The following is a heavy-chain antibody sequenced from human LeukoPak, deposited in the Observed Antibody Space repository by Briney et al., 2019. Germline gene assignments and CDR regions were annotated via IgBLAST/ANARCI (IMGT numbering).Heavy chain of an antibody. CDR3: ARSPPRGVVVTVPLDY. V-gene: IGHV3-74*01. D-gene: IGHD2-21*02. CDR2: INSDGSST. J-gene: IGHJ4*02. CDR1: GFTFSSYW. Sequence: GGSLRLSWAASGFTFSSYWMHWVRQAPGKGLVWVSRINSDGSSTSYADSVKGRFTISRDNAKNTLYLQMNSLRAEDTAVYYCARSPPRGVVVTVPLDYWGQGTLVTVSS.